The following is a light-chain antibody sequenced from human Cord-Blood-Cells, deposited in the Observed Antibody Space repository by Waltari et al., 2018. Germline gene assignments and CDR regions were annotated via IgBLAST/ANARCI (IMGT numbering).Light chain of an antibody. Sequence: EIVMTQSPATLSVSHGERATLSCRASQSVSSNLAWYQQKPGQAPRLLIYGASTRATGIPARFSGSGSGTEFTLTISSLQSEDFAFYYCQQYNNWPPWTFGQGTKVEIK. CDR1: QSVSSN. CDR2: GAS. CDR3: QQYNNWPPWT. V-gene: IGKV3-15*01. J-gene: IGKJ1*01.